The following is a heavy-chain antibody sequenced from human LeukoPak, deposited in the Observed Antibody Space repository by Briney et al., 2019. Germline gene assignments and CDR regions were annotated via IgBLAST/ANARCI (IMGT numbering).Heavy chain of an antibody. V-gene: IGHV3-21*01. Sequence: GGSLRLSCAASGFTFSSYSMNWVRQAPGKGLEWVSSISSSSSYIYYADSVKGRFTISRDNAKNSLYLQMNSLRAEDTAVYYCARDPSSKKYSSSWYLDYYYYYGMDVWGQGTTVTVSS. J-gene: IGHJ6*02. CDR2: ISSSSSYI. D-gene: IGHD6-13*01. CDR1: GFTFSSYS. CDR3: ARDPSSKKYSSSWYLDYYYYYGMDV.